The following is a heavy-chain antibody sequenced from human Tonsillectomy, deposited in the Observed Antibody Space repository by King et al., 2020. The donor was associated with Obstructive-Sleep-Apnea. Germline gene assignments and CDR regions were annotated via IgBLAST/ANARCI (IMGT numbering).Heavy chain of an antibody. V-gene: IGHV4-59*01. Sequence: VQLQESGPGLVKPSETLSLTCTVSGGSISSYYWSWIRQPPGKGLEWIGYFYYSGSTNYNPSLKSQVTISVDTSKNQFSLKLSSVTAADTAVYYCARGPVGQWLVLDYWGQGTLVTVSS. CDR2: FYYSGST. D-gene: IGHD6-19*01. CDR1: GGSISSYY. CDR3: ARGPVGQWLVLDY. J-gene: IGHJ4*02.